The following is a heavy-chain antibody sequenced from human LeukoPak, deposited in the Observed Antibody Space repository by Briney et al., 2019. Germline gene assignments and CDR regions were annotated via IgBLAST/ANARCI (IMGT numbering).Heavy chain of an antibody. J-gene: IGHJ3*02. Sequence: GESLKISCQVSGYTFTSFWIGWVRQMPRKGLEWMGIIYPGDSDTRYSPSFQGQVTISADRSISTAYLQWSSLKASDTAMYYCARLVAYYGAFDIWGQGTMVTVSS. V-gene: IGHV5-51*01. CDR1: GYTFTSFW. CDR3: ARLVAYYGAFDI. D-gene: IGHD2-21*01. CDR2: IYPGDSDT.